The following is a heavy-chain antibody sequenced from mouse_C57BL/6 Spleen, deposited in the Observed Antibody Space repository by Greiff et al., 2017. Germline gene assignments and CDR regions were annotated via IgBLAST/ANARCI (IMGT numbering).Heavy chain of an antibody. CDR1: GYSFTDYN. V-gene: IGHV1-39*01. CDR2: INPNYGTT. Sequence: VQLQQSGPELVKPGASVKISCTASGYSFTDYNMHWVKQSNGQSLEWIGVINPNYGTTSYNQKFKGKATLTVDQSSSTAYMQLNSLTSEDSAVYYCARTPFTAVVARDFDVWGKGTTLTVSS. D-gene: IGHD1-1*01. CDR3: ARTPFTAVVARDFDV. J-gene: IGHJ2*01.